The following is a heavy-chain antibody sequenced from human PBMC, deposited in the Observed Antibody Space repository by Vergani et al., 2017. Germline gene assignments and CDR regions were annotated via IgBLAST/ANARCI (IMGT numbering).Heavy chain of an antibody. Sequence: EVQLVESGGGLVQPGRSLRLSCAASGFTFDDYAMHWVRQAPGTGLEWVSGISWNRGSTGYADSVKGRFTIARENATNSLYLQRNSLRAEDTALYYCARAPRPDIVATIMDSWGQGTLVTVSS. D-gene: IGHD5-12*01. CDR2: ISWNRGST. J-gene: IGHJ4*02. CDR3: ARAPRPDIVATIMDS. CDR1: GFTFDDYA. V-gene: IGHV3-9*01.